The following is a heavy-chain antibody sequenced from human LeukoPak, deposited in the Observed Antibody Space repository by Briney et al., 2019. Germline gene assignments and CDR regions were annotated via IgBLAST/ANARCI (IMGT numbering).Heavy chain of an antibody. CDR2: ISYDGSQK. D-gene: IGHD6-6*01. CDR1: GLIFSNYG. Sequence: GGSLRLSCAASGLIFSNYGMHWVRQAPGKGLEWVAVISYDGSQKFYADSVKGRFTISRDNSRNTLSLQMNSLRAEDTAVYYCAKANGQLWTTPDYWGQGTLVTVSS. J-gene: IGHJ4*02. V-gene: IGHV3-30*18. CDR3: AKANGQLWTTPDY.